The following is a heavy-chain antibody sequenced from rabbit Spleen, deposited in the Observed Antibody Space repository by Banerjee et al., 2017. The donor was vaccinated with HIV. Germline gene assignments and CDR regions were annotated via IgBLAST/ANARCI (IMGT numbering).Heavy chain of an antibody. J-gene: IGHJ2*01. CDR3: ARNYVNVFDP. CDR1: GFSFSSNW. Sequence: QEQLVESGGGLVRPEGSLKLSCTASGFSFSSNWICWVRQAPGKGLEWIACIDISDGDTDYANWPKGRFTISKASSTTVTLQMTSLTAADTATYFCARNYVNVFDPWGPGTLVTVS. CDR2: IDISDGDT. D-gene: IGHD1-1*01. V-gene: IGHV1S45*01.